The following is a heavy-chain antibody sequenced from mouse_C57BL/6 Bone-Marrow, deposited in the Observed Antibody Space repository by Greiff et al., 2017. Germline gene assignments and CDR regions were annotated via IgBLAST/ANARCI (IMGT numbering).Heavy chain of an antibody. CDR3: ARVYYYGSSDYFDY. J-gene: IGHJ2*01. CDR2: IYPRSGYT. CDR1: GYTFTSYG. D-gene: IGHD1-1*01. Sequence: VQLQQSGAELARPGASVKLSCKASGYTFTSYGISWVKQRTGQGLEWIGEIYPRSGYTYYNEKFKGKATLTADKSSSTAYMELRSLTSEDSAVYFCARVYYYGSSDYFDYWGQGTTLTVSS. V-gene: IGHV1-81*01.